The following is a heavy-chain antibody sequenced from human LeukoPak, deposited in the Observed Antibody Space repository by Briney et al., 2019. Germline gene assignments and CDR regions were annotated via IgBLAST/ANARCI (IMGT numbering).Heavy chain of an antibody. CDR3: ARSGSVAIPYFDY. J-gene: IGHJ4*02. CDR2: INAGNGNT. CDR1: GYIFTDYA. D-gene: IGHD2-15*01. Sequence: GASVKVSCKASGYIFTDYAIHWLRQAPGQRLEWMGWINAGNGNTKYSQEFQGRVTITRDTSASTAYMELSSLRSEDMAVYYCARSGSVAIPYFDYWGQGTLVTVSS. V-gene: IGHV1-3*03.